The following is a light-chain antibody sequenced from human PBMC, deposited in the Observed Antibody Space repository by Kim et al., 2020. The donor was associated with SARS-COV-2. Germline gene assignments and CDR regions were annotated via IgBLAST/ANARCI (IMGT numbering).Light chain of an antibody. CDR3: SSYTSSSTRV. CDR2: DVS. J-gene: IGLJ3*02. Sequence: GQSITISCTGTSSYVGGYNYVSWYQQHPGNAPKLMIYDVSNRPSGVSNRFSGSKSGNTASLTISGLQAEDEADYYCSSYTSSSTRVFGGGTQLTVL. V-gene: IGLV2-14*03. CDR1: SSYVGGYNY.